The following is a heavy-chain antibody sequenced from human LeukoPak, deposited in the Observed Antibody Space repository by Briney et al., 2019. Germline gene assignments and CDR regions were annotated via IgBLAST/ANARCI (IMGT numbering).Heavy chain of an antibody. D-gene: IGHD3-16*01. CDR3: ASSIWGTTGFWFDP. V-gene: IGHV1-2*02. CDR1: GYTFTGYY. J-gene: IGHJ5*02. Sequence: GASVKVSCKASGYTFTGYYMHWVRQAPGQGLEWMGWINPNSGGTNYAQNFQGRVTMTRDTSITTAYMEMSRLRSDDTAVYYCASSIWGTTGFWFDPWGQGTLVTVSS. CDR2: INPNSGGT.